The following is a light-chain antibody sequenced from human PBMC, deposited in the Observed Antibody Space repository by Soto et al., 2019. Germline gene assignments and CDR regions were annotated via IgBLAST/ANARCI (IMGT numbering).Light chain of an antibody. Sequence: QSALTQPASVSGSPGQSITISCTGTSRDIGAYNYVSWYQQHPGKAPKLIIYEVNIRPSGISNRFSGSKSGNTASLTISGLQAEDEADYYCTSYTSSSSAVFGGGTKLTVL. CDR2: EVN. CDR3: TSYTSSSSAV. V-gene: IGLV2-14*01. CDR1: SRDIGAYNY. J-gene: IGLJ3*02.